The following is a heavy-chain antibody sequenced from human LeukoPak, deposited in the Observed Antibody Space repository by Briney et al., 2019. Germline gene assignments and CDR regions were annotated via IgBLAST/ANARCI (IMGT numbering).Heavy chain of an antibody. D-gene: IGHD2-2*02. CDR3: ARGVVVPAAIGYYYMDV. CDR1: GGTFSSYA. J-gene: IGHJ6*03. CDR2: IIPIFGTA. V-gene: IGHV1-69*13. Sequence: AASVKVSCKASGGTFSSYAISWARQAPGQGLEWMGGIIPIFGTANYAQKFQGRVTITADESTSTAYMELSSLRSEDTAVYYCARGVVVPAAIGYYYMDVWGKGTTVTVSS.